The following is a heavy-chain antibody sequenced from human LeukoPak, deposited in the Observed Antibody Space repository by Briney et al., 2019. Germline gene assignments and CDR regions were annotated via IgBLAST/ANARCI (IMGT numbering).Heavy chain of an antibody. D-gene: IGHD3-10*01. CDR2: ISGSGGST. Sequence: PGGSLRLSCAASGFTFSSYTMSWVRQAPGKGLEWVSAISGSGGSTYYADSVKGRFTISRDNSKNTLYLQMNSLRAEDTAVYYCAKGDYYGSGSYGYWGQGTLVTVSS. CDR1: GFTFSSYT. V-gene: IGHV3-23*01. J-gene: IGHJ4*02. CDR3: AKGDYYGSGSYGY.